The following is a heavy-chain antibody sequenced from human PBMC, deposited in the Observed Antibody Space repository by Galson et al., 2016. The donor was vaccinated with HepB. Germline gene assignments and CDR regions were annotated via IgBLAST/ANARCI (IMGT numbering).Heavy chain of an antibody. V-gene: IGHV3-74*01. D-gene: IGHD1-1*01. CDR2: IDRYGSST. Sequence: SLRLSCAASGFSFSSSWMHWVRQAPGKGLVWVSRIDRYGSSTGYADSVKGRFTISRDNSKNTQYLQMSSLRPEDTAPYYCVKDRGCPNCRYGYWGQGALVTVSS. CDR1: GFSFSSSW. CDR3: VKDRGCPNCRYGY. J-gene: IGHJ4*02.